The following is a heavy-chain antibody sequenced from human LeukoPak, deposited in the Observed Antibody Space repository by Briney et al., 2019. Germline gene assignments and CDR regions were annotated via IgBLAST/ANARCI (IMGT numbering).Heavy chain of an antibody. V-gene: IGHV4-39*07. CDR2: IYYSGST. CDR1: GGSISSSSYY. Sequence: SETLSLTCTVSGGSISSSSYYWGWIRQPPGKGLEWIGSIYYSGSTYYNPSLKSRVTISVDTSKNQFSLKLSSVTAADTAVYYCARDLGYYGSGKENWFDPWGQGTLVTVSS. J-gene: IGHJ5*02. D-gene: IGHD3-10*01. CDR3: ARDLGYYGSGKENWFDP.